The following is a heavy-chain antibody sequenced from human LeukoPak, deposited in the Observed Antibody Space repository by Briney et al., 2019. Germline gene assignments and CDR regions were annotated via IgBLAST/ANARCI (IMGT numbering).Heavy chain of an antibody. J-gene: IGHJ3*02. CDR2: IWFDGSNK. CDR1: GFTFSSFG. Sequence: GGSLRLSCAASGFTFSSFGMHWVRQAPGKGLEGVAAIWFDGSNKYYADSVKGRFTISRDNSKNTLYLQMNSLRAEDTAVYYCAKGITMIVVVTPASGDAFDIWGQGTMVTVSS. D-gene: IGHD3-22*01. V-gene: IGHV3-30*02. CDR3: AKGITMIVVVTPASGDAFDI.